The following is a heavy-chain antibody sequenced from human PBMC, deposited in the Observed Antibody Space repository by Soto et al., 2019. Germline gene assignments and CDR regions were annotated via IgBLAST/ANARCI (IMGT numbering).Heavy chain of an antibody. J-gene: IGHJ4*02. V-gene: IGHV4-39*01. D-gene: IGHD2-8*01. CDR2: IYYSGST. Sequence: SETLSLTCTVSGGSISSSSYYWGWIRQPPGKGLEWIGSIYYSGSTYYNPSLKSRVTISVDTSKNQFSLKLSSVTAADTAVYYCASRDIVLMVYAGDHDFDYWGQGTLVTVSS. CDR1: GGSISSSSYY. CDR3: ASRDIVLMVYAGDHDFDY.